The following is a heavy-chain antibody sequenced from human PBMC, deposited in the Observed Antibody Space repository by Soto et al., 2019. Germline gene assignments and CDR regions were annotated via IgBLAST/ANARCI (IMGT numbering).Heavy chain of an antibody. V-gene: IGHV3-30-3*01. CDR2: ISYDGSNK. J-gene: IGHJ4*02. CDR1: GFTFSSYA. Sequence: QVQLVESGGGVVQPGRSLRLSCAASGFTFSSYAMHWVGQAPGKGLEWVAVISYDGSNKYYADSVKGRFSISRDNSKNTLYLQMNSLRAEDTAVYYCAREGDWGQGTLVTVSS. CDR3: AREGD. D-gene: IGHD3-16*01.